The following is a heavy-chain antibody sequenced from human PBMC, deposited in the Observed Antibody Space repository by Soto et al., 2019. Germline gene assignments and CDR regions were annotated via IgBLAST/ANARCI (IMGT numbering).Heavy chain of an antibody. D-gene: IGHD4-4*01. CDR3: AKDLYSNYGDAFDI. CDR2: ISWNSDNI. CDR1: GFTFDDYA. V-gene: IGHV3-9*01. J-gene: IGHJ3*02. Sequence: PGGSLRLSCAASGFTFDDYAMHWVRLAPGKGLEWVSGISWNSDNIVYADSVKGRFTISRDNAKNSLYLQMNSLRAEDTALYYCAKDLYSNYGDAFDIWGQGTMVTVSS.